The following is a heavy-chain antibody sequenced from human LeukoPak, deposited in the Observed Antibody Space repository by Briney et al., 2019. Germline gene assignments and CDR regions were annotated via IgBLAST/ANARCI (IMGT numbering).Heavy chain of an antibody. V-gene: IGHV3-74*01. J-gene: IGHJ4*02. CDR1: GFTFSSYW. CDR3: ARGISAAGSIDFDY. D-gene: IGHD6-13*01. Sequence: GGSLRLSCAASGFTFSSYWMNWVRQAPGKGLVWVSRIASDGSSTTYADSVKGRFTISRDNAKNSLYLQMNSLRAEDTAVYYCARGISAAGSIDFDYWGQGTLVTVSS. CDR2: IASDGSST.